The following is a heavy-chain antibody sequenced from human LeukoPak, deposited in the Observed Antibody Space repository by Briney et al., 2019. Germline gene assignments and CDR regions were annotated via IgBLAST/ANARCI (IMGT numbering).Heavy chain of an antibody. Sequence: PGGSLRLSCAASGFTFSSYGMHWVRQAPGKGLEWVAVIWYDGSNKYYADSVKGRFTISRDNSKNTLYLQMNSLRAEDTAVYYCAKDHYDSGGYFWDYWGQGTLVTVSS. CDR3: AKDHYDSGGYFWDY. CDR2: IWYDGSNK. CDR1: GFTFSSYG. V-gene: IGHV3-30*02. J-gene: IGHJ4*02. D-gene: IGHD3-22*01.